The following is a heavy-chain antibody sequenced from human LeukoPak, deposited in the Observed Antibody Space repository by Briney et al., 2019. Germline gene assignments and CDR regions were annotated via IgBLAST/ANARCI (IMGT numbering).Heavy chain of an antibody. Sequence: GASVKVSCKASGYTFTGYYIHWVRQAPGQGLEWVGWINPNSGGTNYAPKFQGRVTMTRDTSISTAFMELGRLRSDDTAVYFCAREDDYNDSSGHPPPYYWGQGTLVTVSS. CDR3: AREDDYNDSSGHPPPYY. CDR1: GYTFTGYY. V-gene: IGHV1-2*02. J-gene: IGHJ4*02. D-gene: IGHD3-22*01. CDR2: INPNSGGT.